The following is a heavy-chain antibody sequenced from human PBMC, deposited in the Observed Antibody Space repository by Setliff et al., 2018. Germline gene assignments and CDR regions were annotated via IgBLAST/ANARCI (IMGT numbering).Heavy chain of an antibody. CDR3: RFWSYVYKNDY. D-gene: IGHD3-16*01. V-gene: IGHV4-34*01. Sequence: PSETLSLTCTFYGGPFSDYYWGWVRQTPGKGLEWIAEINPSGTTNYIPSPKSRLTISVDTSKRQFSLKLNSVTAADTAVYYCRFWSYVYKNDYWAQGTLVTVSS. J-gene: IGHJ4*02. CDR2: INPSGTT. CDR1: GGPFSDYY.